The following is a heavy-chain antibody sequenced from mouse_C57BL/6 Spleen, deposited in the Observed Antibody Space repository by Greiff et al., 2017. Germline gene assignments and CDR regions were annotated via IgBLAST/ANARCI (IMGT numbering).Heavy chain of an antibody. Sequence: VKLQQSGAELMKPGASVKLSCKATGYTFTGYWIEWVKQRPGHGLEWIGEILPGSGSTKYNEKFKGKATFTADTTSNTAYMQLSSLTTEDSAIDYCSSRFTTGFAYWGQGTLVTVSA. D-gene: IGHD2-12*01. J-gene: IGHJ3*01. CDR2: ILPGSGST. V-gene: IGHV1-9*01. CDR3: SSRFTTGFAY. CDR1: GYTFTGYW.